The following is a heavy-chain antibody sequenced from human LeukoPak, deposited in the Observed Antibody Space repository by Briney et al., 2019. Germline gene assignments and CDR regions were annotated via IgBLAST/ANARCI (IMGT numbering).Heavy chain of an antibody. CDR1: GGSISSGGYY. V-gene: IGHV4-31*03. J-gene: IGHJ5*02. CDR2: IYYSGST. D-gene: IGHD3-10*01. Sequence: PSETLSLTCTVSGGSISSGGYYRSWIRQHPGKGLEWIGYIYYSGSTYYNPSLKSRVTISVDTSKNQFSLKLSSVTAADTAVYYCARGIDYGSGSYNWFDPWGQGTLVTVSS. CDR3: ARGIDYGSGSYNWFDP.